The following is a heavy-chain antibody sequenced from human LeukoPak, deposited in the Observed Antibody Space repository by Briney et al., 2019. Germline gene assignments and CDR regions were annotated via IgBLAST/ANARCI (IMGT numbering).Heavy chain of an antibody. V-gene: IGHV1-18*01. Sequence: ASLKVSCKASGYTFTSYAFSWVRQAPGQGLEWMGWINTNNGNTNYVKRLQGRVTMTTDTSTSTAYMELRSLRSDDTAVYYCAREREETYGSGSYTFDHWGQGTLVTVSS. CDR1: GYTFTSYA. CDR3: AREREETYGSGSYTFDH. J-gene: IGHJ4*02. CDR2: INTNNGNT. D-gene: IGHD3-10*01.